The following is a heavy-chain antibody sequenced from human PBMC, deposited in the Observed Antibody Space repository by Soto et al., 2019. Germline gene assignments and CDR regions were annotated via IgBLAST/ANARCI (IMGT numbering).Heavy chain of an antibody. CDR2: ISVYNGNT. Sequence: QVQLVQSGAEVKQPGASVKVSCKASGYTFITAGIGWVRQAPGQGLEWMGWISVYNGNTNYTQNLQGRVTMTTDTSTSTAYMELRSLRSDDTAVYYCARGDGGYYFDYWGQGTLVTVSS. V-gene: IGHV1-18*01. D-gene: IGHD3-10*01. CDR3: ARGDGGYYFDY. CDR1: GYTFITAG. J-gene: IGHJ4*02.